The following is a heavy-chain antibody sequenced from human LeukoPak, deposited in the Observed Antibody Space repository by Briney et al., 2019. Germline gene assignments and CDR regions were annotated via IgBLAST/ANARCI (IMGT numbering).Heavy chain of an antibody. Sequence: TGGSLRLSCAASGFTFSSYEMNWVRHAPGKGLEWVSGINWNGGSTGYADSMKGRFTISRDNAKNSLYLHMNSLRAEDTALYYCAREMYSSGWLNAFDIWGQGTMVTVSS. CDR3: AREMYSSGWLNAFDI. V-gene: IGHV3-20*04. J-gene: IGHJ3*02. CDR2: INWNGGST. D-gene: IGHD6-19*01. CDR1: GFTFSSYE.